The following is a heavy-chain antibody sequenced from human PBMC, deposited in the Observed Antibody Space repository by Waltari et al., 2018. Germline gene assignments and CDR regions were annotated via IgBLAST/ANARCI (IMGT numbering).Heavy chain of an antibody. CDR2: INHSGST. Sequence: QVQLQQWGAGLLKPSETLSLTCAVYGGSFSGYYWSWIRQPPGKGLEWIGEINHSGSTNYNPSLKSRVTISVDTSKNQFSLKLSSVTAADTAVYYCARARSGGYLYYYYMDVWGKGTTVTVSS. CDR3: ARARSGGYLYYYYMDV. J-gene: IGHJ6*03. V-gene: IGHV4-34*01. CDR1: GGSFSGYY. D-gene: IGHD3-22*01.